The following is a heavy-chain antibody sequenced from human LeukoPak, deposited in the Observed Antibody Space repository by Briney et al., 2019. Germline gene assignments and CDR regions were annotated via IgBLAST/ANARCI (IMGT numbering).Heavy chain of an antibody. J-gene: IGHJ4*02. CDR3: AREEGVGATSIFDY. Sequence: PGGSLRLSCAASGFTFSSYEMNWVRQAPGKGLEWVSYISSSGSTIYYADSVKGRFTISRGNAKNSLYLQMNSLRAEDTAVYYCAREEGVGATSIFDYWGQGTLVTVSS. D-gene: IGHD1-26*01. CDR2: ISSSGSTI. CDR1: GFTFSSYE. V-gene: IGHV3-48*03.